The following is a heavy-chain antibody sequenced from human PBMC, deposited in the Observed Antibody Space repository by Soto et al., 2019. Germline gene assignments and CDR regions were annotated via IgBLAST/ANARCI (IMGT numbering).Heavy chain of an antibody. J-gene: IGHJ6*02. Sequence: PSETLSLTCTVSGGSISSSSYYWGWIRQPPGKGLEWIGSIYYSGSTDYNPSLKSRVTISVDTSKNQFSLKLSSVTAAATAVYNCARQGRGSGWYYYYHGRDVWGQETTVTASS. V-gene: IGHV4-39*01. D-gene: IGHD6-25*01. CDR1: GGSISSSSYY. CDR2: IYYSGST. CDR3: ARQGRGSGWYYYYHGRDV.